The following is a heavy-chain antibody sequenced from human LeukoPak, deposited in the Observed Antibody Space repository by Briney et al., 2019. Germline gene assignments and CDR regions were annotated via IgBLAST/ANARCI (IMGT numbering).Heavy chain of an antibody. Sequence: GGSLRLSCAASGLTVSSNYMSWVRQAPGKGLEWVAVISYDGHYKYYADSVKGRFTISRDNSRNTLYLQMNSLRGEDTAVYYCARDHAADIVATGEDYWGQGTLVTVSS. V-gene: IGHV3-30-3*01. CDR2: ISYDGHYK. CDR3: ARDHAADIVATGEDY. D-gene: IGHD5-12*01. CDR1: GLTVSSNY. J-gene: IGHJ4*02.